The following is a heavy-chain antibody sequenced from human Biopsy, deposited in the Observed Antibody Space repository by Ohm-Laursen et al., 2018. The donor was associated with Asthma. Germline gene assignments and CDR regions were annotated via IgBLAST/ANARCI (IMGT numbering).Heavy chain of an antibody. CDR2: INSVFGTT. V-gene: IGHV1-69*13. J-gene: IGHJ4*02. CDR3: ARKAGSCISRTCYSLDF. D-gene: IGHD2-2*01. CDR1: GGTFNTYV. Sequence: SVKVSCKSLGGTFNTYVIGWARQAPGQGLEWMGGINSVFGTTTYPQKFQDRVTITADDSTSTVYMELCSLRSEDTAVYYCARKAGSCISRTCYSLDFWGQGTLVTVSS.